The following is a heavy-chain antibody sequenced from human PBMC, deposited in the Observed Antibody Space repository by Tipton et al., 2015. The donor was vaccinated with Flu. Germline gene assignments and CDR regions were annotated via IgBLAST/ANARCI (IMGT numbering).Heavy chain of an antibody. Sequence: VKPSETLSLTCTVSGGSISSYYWSWIRQPPGKGLEWIGYIYYSGSTNYNPSLKSRVTISVDTSKNQFSLKLSSVTAADTAVYYCAREVFVREPVYYYYYMDVWGKGTTVTVSS. V-gene: IGHV4-59*01. CDR3: AREVFVREPVYYYYYMDV. CDR2: IYYSGST. CDR1: GGSISSYY. J-gene: IGHJ6*03. D-gene: IGHD3-10*02.